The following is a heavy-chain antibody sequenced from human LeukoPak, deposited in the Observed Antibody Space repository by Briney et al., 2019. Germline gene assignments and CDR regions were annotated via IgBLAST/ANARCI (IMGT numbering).Heavy chain of an antibody. CDR1: GFTLSSYG. V-gene: IGHV3-30*18. CDR2: ISKDGSTT. J-gene: IGHJ3*02. Sequence: GGSLRLSCAASGFTLSSYGMHWVRQAPGKGLEWVAVISKDGSTTYYADSVKGRFTISRDNSKNLYLQMNSLRPEDTAVYYCAKEGCSTTSCWAFDIWGQGTMVTVSS. D-gene: IGHD2-2*01. CDR3: AKEGCSTTSCWAFDI.